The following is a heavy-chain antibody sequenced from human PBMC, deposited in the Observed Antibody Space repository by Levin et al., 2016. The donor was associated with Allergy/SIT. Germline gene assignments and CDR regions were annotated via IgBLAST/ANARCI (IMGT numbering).Heavy chain of an antibody. J-gene: IGHJ4*02. CDR1: GGSISSYY. CDR2: IYYSGSA. CDR3: ARSGSYRTPFDY. Sequence: GSLRLSCTVSGGSISSYYWSWIRQPPGKGLEWIGYIYYSGSASYNPSLKSRVTILVDRSKNQFSLKLSSVTAADTAVYYCARSGSYRTPFDYWGQGTLVTVSS. D-gene: IGHD3-10*01. V-gene: IGHV4-59*01.